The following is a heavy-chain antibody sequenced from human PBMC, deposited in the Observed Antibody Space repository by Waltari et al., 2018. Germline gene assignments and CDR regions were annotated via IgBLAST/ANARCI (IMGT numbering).Heavy chain of an antibody. CDR1: GYTFTAYY. CDR2: INVNSGVT. D-gene: IGHD1-1*01. CDR3: VRSWIQLAYDY. J-gene: IGHJ4*02. Sequence: QVQLVQSGAEVKKPGAAVKVSCKASGYTFTAYYIHWVRQAPGQGLEWMGWINVNSGVTNYAPKFHDRVTITTDTSIFTAYMELSRLTSDDTAVYFCVRSWIQLAYDYWGQGTLVTVSS. V-gene: IGHV1-2*02.